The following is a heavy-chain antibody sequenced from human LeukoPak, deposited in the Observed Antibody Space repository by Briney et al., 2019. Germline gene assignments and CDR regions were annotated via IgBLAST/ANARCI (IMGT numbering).Heavy chain of an antibody. D-gene: IGHD4-17*01. CDR1: GFTFSSYS. Sequence: GGSQRLSCAASGFTFSSYSMNWVRQAPGKGLEWVSSISSSSSYIYYADSVKGRFAISRDNAKNSLYLQMNSLRAEDTAVYYCARDDYVAVDYWGQGTLVTVSS. J-gene: IGHJ4*02. CDR2: ISSSSSYI. V-gene: IGHV3-21*01. CDR3: ARDDYVAVDY.